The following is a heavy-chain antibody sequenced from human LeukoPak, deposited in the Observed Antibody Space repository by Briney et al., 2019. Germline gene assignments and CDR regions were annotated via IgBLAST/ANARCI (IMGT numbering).Heavy chain of an antibody. CDR1: GFTFSSYG. CDR3: AKDLSGFQRYGDY. D-gene: IGHD4-17*01. CDR2: IRYDGSDK. J-gene: IGHJ4*02. Sequence: GGSLRLSCAASGFTFSSYGMYWVRQAPGKGLEWVAFIRYDGSDKYYADSVKGRFTISRDNSKNTLFLEMNSLRAEDTALYYCAKDLSGFQRYGDYWGQGTLVTVSS. V-gene: IGHV3-30*02.